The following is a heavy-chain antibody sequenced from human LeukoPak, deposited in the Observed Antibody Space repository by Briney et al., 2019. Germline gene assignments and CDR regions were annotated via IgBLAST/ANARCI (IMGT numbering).Heavy chain of an antibody. D-gene: IGHD2-15*01. CDR2: IYYSGST. Sequence: SETLSLTCTVSGASISSYCWTWIRQPPGKGLEWIGYIYYSGSTKYNPSLKSRVTTSIDTSKNQFSLKLSSVTAADTAVYFCAGYCGRGSCPDSWGQGTLVTVSS. CDR3: AGYCGRGSCPDS. J-gene: IGHJ5*01. V-gene: IGHV4-59*01. CDR1: GASISSYC.